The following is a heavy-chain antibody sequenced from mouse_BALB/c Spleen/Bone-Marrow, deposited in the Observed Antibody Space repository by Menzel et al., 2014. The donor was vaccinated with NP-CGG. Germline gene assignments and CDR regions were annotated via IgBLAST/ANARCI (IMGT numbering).Heavy chain of an antibody. CDR1: GYSFTSYY. Sequence: VQLQQSGPELMKPGASVKISCKASGYSFTSYYMHWVKQSHGKSLEWIGYIDPFNGGTSYNQKFKGKATLTVDKSPNTAYMHLSSLTSEDSAVYYCARAYDFLDYWGQGSTLTVSS. V-gene: IGHV1S135*01. CDR3: ARAYDFLDY. D-gene: IGHD2-4*01. CDR2: IDPFNGGT. J-gene: IGHJ2*01.